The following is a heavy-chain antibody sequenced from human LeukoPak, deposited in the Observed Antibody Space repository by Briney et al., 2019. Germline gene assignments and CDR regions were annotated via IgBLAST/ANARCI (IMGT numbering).Heavy chain of an antibody. CDR1: GFTFSSYW. CDR2: IKQDGSEK. V-gene: IGHV3-7*01. J-gene: IGHJ5*02. D-gene: IGHD6-19*01. CDR3: ARDRAYAYSSGWYNVPSSEGWFDP. Sequence: HPGGSLRLSCAASGFTFSSYWMSWVRQAPGKGLEWVANIKQDGSEKYYVDSVKGRFTISRDNAKNSLYLQMNSLRAEDTAVYYCARDRAYAYSSGWYNVPSSEGWFDPWGQGTLVTVSS.